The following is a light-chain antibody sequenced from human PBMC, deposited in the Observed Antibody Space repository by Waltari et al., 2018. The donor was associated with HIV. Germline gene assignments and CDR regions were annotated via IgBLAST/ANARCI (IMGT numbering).Light chain of an antibody. CDR3: QSFDKSLRGTVV. CDR1: SSNIGAGYD. V-gene: IGLV1-40*01. CDR2: ANG. Sequence: QPVLTQPPSVSGAPGQKVTVPCPGSSSNIGAGYDVHWYQHFPRTPPTLPAYANGNRPSGVPDRCSGSKAGTSASLAITGLQAEEEADDYCQSFDKSLRGTVVFGGGTKVSVL. J-gene: IGLJ2*01.